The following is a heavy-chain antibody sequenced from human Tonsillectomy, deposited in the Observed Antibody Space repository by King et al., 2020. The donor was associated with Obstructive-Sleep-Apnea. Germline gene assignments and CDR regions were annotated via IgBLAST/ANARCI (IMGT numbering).Heavy chain of an antibody. CDR1: CCSIRSGGYY. J-gene: IGHJ6*02. CDR2: IYYSGST. CDR3: AGGSVGGVIVRQDYYYGMDV. Sequence: VQLQESGPGLVKPSQTLSLTCTVSCCSIRSGGYYWGWIRQHPGKGPGGIGDIYYSGSTYYNPSLKSRVTISVDTSKNQFSLKLGSVTAADQAVYYCAGGSVGGVIVRQDYYYGMDVWGQGTTVTVSS. D-gene: IGHD3-16*02. V-gene: IGHV4-31*03.